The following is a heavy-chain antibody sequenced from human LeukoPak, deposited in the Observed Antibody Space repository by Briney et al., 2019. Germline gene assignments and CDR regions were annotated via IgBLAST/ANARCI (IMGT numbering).Heavy chain of an antibody. CDR1: GGSIDRGIW. J-gene: IGHJ6*02. CDR3: ARDSLGGSSYRHQQYYYYYGMDV. CDR2: ILDSGNT. D-gene: IGHD6-6*01. V-gene: IGHV4-4*02. Sequence: SETLSLTCAVSGGSIDRGIWWTWVRQPPGKGLEWIGEILDSGNTNYNPSLRSRVTISLDKSKNQFSLKVNSVTAADTAVYYCARDSLGGSSYRHQQYYYYYGMDVWGQGTTVTVSS.